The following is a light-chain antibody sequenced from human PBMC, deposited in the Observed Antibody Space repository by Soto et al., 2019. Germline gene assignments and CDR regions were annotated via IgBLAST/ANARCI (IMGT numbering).Light chain of an antibody. V-gene: IGKV1-5*03. Sequence: DIQIIQSPSTLSASVGDRVTITCRASQSISSWLAWYQQKPVKAPKLLIYKASSLESGVPSRFSGSGSGTEFTLTISSLQPDDFANYYCQQYNSYSETLGQGTKVDIK. CDR1: QSISSW. CDR2: KAS. J-gene: IGKJ1*01. CDR3: QQYNSYSET.